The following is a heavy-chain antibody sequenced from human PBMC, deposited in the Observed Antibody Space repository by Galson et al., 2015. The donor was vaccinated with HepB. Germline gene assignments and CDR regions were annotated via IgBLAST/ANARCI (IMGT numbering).Heavy chain of an antibody. Sequence: SLRLSCAASGFTFRGSAIHWVRQASGKGLEWIGRIRSKANSYATGYAASVKGRFDISREDSKNTAFLQMNSLKTEDTAVYYCTRRGDSGWYGKEDYWGQGTLVTVLS. J-gene: IGHJ4*02. CDR2: IRSKANSYAT. CDR3: TRRGDSGWYGKEDY. V-gene: IGHV3-73*01. CDR1: GFTFRGSA. D-gene: IGHD6-19*01.